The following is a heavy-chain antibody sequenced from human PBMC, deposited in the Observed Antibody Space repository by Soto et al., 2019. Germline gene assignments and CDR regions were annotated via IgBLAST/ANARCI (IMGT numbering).Heavy chain of an antibody. CDR1: GGNISSYY. CDR3: ARFLDAYYFDY. CDR2: IYYSGST. J-gene: IGHJ4*02. Sequence: SETLSLTCTVSGGNISSYYWSWIRQPPGKGLEWIGYIYYSGSTNYNPSLKSRVTISVDTSKNQFSLKLSSVTAADTAVYYCARFLDAYYFDYWGQGTLVTVSS. V-gene: IGHV4-59*08.